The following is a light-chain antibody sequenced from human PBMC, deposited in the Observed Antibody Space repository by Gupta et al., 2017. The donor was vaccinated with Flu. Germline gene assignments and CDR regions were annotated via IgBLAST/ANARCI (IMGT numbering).Light chain of an antibody. V-gene: IGLV6-57*03. CDR3: QSYDSDNRWV. J-gene: IGLJ3*02. CDR2: EDN. CDR1: SGSVASNY. Sequence: FLLPPTHSVSQSPGTTVTISRARSSGSVASNYVQCYQQQPHRAPTTILYEDNQSHSGAADRFSGSIDSSSNTASLTISGLRTDDEADYYCQSYDSDNRWVFGGGTKLTVL.